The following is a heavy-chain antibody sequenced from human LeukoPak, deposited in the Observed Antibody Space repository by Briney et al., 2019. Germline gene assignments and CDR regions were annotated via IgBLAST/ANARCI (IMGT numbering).Heavy chain of an antibody. J-gene: IGHJ4*02. CDR1: KFTFSDYN. CDR2: ISSTSSTI. Sequence: GGSLRLSCAASKFTFSDYNMNWVRQAPGKGLEWVSYISSTSSTIYYADSVKGRFTISRDNTKNSLYLQMNSLRAEDTAVYYRARDRSGGFLDYWGQGTLVTVSS. CDR3: ARDRSGGFLDY. D-gene: IGHD1-26*01. V-gene: IGHV3-48*04.